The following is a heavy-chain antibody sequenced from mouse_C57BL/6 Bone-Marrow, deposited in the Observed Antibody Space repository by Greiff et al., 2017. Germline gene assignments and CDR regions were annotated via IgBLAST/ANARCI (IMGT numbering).Heavy chain of an antibody. J-gene: IGHJ4*01. CDR2: IGSGGSYT. D-gene: IGHD1-1*01. Sequence: EVKLVESGGDLVKPGGSLKLSCAASGFTFSSYGMSWVRQTPDKRLEWVATIGSGGSYTYYPEHVKGRFTISRDNATNTLYLQMSSLKSEDTAMYYCARITTVVVPMDYWGQGTSVTVSS. V-gene: IGHV5-6*01. CDR3: ARITTVVVPMDY. CDR1: GFTFSSYG.